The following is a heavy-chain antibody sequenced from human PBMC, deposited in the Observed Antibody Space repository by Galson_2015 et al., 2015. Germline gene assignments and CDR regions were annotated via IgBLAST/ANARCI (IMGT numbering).Heavy chain of an antibody. CDR2: ISSSSSYI. J-gene: IGHJ4*02. Sequence: SLRLSCAASGFTFSSYSMNWVRQAPGKGLEWVSSISSSSSYIYYADSVKGRFTISRDNAKNSLYLQMNSLRAEDTAVYYCARDNIAVAGTELDYWGQGTLVTVSS. D-gene: IGHD6-19*01. CDR3: ARDNIAVAGTELDY. CDR1: GFTFSSYS. V-gene: IGHV3-21*01.